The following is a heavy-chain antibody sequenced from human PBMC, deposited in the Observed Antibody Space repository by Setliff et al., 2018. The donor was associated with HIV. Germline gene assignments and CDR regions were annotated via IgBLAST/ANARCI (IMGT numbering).Heavy chain of an antibody. CDR3: ARGRQKYDISAGYYREVEYFED. V-gene: IGHV4-34*04. CDR1: GGSLRDYY. D-gene: IGHD3-9*01. J-gene: IGHJ1*01. Sequence: SETLSLTCAVYGGSLRDYYWTWIRQPPGKGLEWIGEINHSGSANNNPSLRSRATISLDASKNQFSLNLTSVTAADTAEYYCARGRQKYDISAGYYREVEYFEDWGQGTRVTVSS. CDR2: INHSGSA.